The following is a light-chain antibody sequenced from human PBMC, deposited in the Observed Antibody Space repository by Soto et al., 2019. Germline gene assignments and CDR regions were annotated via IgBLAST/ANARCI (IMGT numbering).Light chain of an antibody. CDR1: NSNVGGYNY. V-gene: IGLV2-14*01. CDR2: DVS. Sequence: QSVLTPPASVSGSPGQSITISCSGTNSNVGGYNYVCWYQQHPGKAPKLMISDVSYRPSGISNRFSGSKSDNTASLTISVLQAEDEADYYCSSYTTSSLYVFGTGTKVTVL. CDR3: SSYTTSSLYV. J-gene: IGLJ1*01.